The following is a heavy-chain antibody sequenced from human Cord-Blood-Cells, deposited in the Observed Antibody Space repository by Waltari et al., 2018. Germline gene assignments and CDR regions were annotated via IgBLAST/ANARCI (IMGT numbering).Heavy chain of an antibody. CDR2: INHSGST. CDR3: ARGSLYVVVVAATIDY. Sequence: QVQLQQWGAGLLKPSETLSLTCAVYGGSFRGYYWSWIRQPPGKGLEWIGEINHSGSTNYNPSLKSRVTISVDTSKNQFSLKLSSVTAADTAVYYCARGSLYVVVVAATIDYWGQGTLVTVSS. J-gene: IGHJ4*02. D-gene: IGHD2-15*01. V-gene: IGHV4-34*01. CDR1: GGSFRGYY.